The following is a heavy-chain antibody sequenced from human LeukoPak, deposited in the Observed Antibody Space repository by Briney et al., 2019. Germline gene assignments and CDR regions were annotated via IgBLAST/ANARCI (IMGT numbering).Heavy chain of an antibody. J-gene: IGHJ6*02. D-gene: IGHD5-12*01. Sequence: GGSLRLSCAASGFTFSSYWMHWVRQAPGKGLVWVSRINSDGSSTSYADSVKGRFTISRDNAKNTLYLQMNSLRAEDTAVYYCAREVGKWLRFTYYYYGMDVWGQGTTVTVFS. CDR3: AREVGKWLRFTYYYYGMDV. CDR2: INSDGSST. CDR1: GFTFSSYW. V-gene: IGHV3-74*01.